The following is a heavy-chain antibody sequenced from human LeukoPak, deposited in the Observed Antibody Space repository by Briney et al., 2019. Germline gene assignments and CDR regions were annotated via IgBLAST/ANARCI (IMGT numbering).Heavy chain of an antibody. CDR1: GFTFTTYS. J-gene: IGHJ4*02. CDR3: ASLRGATDN. V-gene: IGHV3-48*04. Sequence: GGSLRLSCATSGFTFTTYSMNWVRQAPGKGLEWVSYISSGSSTIYYVDSVKGRFTISRDNAKNSLYLQMNSLRAEDTAVYYWASLRGATDNWGQGTLVTVSS. CDR2: ISSGSSTI. D-gene: IGHD1-26*01.